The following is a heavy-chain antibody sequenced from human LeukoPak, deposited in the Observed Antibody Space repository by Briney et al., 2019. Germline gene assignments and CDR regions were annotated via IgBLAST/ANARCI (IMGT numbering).Heavy chain of an antibody. Sequence: SETLSLTCAVYSGSFSGYYWSWIRQPPGKGLEWIGEINHSGSTNYNPSLKSRVTISVDTSKNQFSLKLSSVTAADTAVYYCARARPTYCSSTSCPYDKGDYWGQGTLVTVSS. D-gene: IGHD2-2*01. CDR3: ARARPTYCSSTSCPYDKGDY. V-gene: IGHV4-34*01. CDR1: SGSFSGYY. CDR2: INHSGST. J-gene: IGHJ4*02.